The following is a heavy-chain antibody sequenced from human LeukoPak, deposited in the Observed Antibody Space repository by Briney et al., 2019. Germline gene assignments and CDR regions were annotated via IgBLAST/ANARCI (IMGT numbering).Heavy chain of an antibody. J-gene: IGHJ6*03. V-gene: IGHV1-18*01. CDR1: GYTFTSYG. CDR3: ARLDGTYHRAYYYFYYMDV. Sequence: ASVKVSCKASGYTFTSYGISWVRQAPGQGLEWMGWISAYNGNTNYAQKLQGRVTMTTDTSTSTAYMELRSLRSDDTAVYYCARLDGTYHRAYYYFYYMDVWGEGTTVTVSS. CDR2: ISAYNGNT. D-gene: IGHD3/OR15-3a*01.